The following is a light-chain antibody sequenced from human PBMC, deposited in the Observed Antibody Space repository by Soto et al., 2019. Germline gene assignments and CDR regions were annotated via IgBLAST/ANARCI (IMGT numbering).Light chain of an antibody. Sequence: QLVLTQPPSASGTPGQRVTIACSGSSSNIGSNAVNWYLQLPGTAPKLLIYSNNQRPSGVPDRISGTRSGTSASLAISGLQSEDEADYYCATWDDSLSGQVFGGGTKVTVL. CDR2: SNN. CDR3: ATWDDSLSGQV. V-gene: IGLV1-44*01. J-gene: IGLJ3*02. CDR1: SSNIGSNA.